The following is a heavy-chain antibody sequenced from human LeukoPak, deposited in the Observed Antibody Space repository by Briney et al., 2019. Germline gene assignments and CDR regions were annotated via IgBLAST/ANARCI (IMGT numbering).Heavy chain of an antibody. V-gene: IGHV1-18*01. CDR3: ARTGYCSGGSCGRDWFDL. J-gene: IGHJ5*02. D-gene: IGHD2-15*01. CDR1: RYTFTSYG. CDR2: ISAYNGNT. Sequence: ASVKVSCKPSRYTFTSYGISWVRQAPAQGLEGMGWISAYNGNTNYAQKLQGRVTMTTDTSTSTAYMELRSLRSDDTAVYYCARTGYCSGGSCGRDWFDLWGQGTLVTVSS.